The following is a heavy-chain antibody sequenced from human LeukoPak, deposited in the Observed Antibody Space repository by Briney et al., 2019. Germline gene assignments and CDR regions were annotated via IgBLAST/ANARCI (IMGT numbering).Heavy chain of an antibody. CDR3: ARDLGSSWYHYFDY. D-gene: IGHD6-13*01. Sequence: GGSLRLSCAVSGFTFSTYWMSWVRQAPGKGLEWVANIKQDGSEKYYVDSVKGRFTISRDNARNSLSLQMNSLRDEDTAVYYCARDLGSSWYHYFDYWGQGTLVTVSS. CDR2: IKQDGSEK. J-gene: IGHJ4*02. CDR1: GFTFSTYW. V-gene: IGHV3-7*05.